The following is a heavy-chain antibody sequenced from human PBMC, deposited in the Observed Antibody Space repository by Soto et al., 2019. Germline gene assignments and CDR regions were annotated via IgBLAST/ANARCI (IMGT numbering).Heavy chain of an antibody. CDR3: ARFRNYVYGMDV. CDR1: GFTFSSYY. CDR2: IYAGGST. J-gene: IGHJ6*02. V-gene: IGHV3-53*01. Sequence: GGSLRLSCAASGFTFSSYYMSWVRQAPGKGLEWVSIIYAGGSTYYADSVKGRFTISGDNSKNTLYLQMNSLRAEDTAVYYCARFRNYVYGMDVWGQGTTVTVSS. D-gene: IGHD3-10*01.